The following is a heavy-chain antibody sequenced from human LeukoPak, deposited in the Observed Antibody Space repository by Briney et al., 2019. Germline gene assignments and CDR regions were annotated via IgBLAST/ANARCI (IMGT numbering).Heavy chain of an antibody. CDR2: IYTSGST. J-gene: IGHJ3*02. Sequence: PSETLSLTCSVSGASITGYYWSWIRQPAGKGLEWIGRIYTSGSTDYNPSLRSRVTISVDTSKNQFSLKLSSVTAADTAVYYCARSGYSYGDAFDIWGQGTMVTVSS. CDR1: GASITGYY. V-gene: IGHV4-4*07. CDR3: ARSGYSYGDAFDI. D-gene: IGHD5-18*01.